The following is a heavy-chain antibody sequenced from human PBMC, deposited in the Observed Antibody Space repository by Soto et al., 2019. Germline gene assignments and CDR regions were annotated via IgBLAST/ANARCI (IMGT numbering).Heavy chain of an antibody. V-gene: IGHV1-8*01. CDR1: GYTFTSYD. D-gene: IGHD2-8*01. J-gene: IGHJ6*03. CDR2: MNPNSGNT. CDR3: ARGMVYAIAQPTYYYYYKAV. Sequence: ASVKVSCKASGYTFTSYDINWVRQATGQGLEWMGWMNPNSGNTGYAQKFQGRVTMTRNTSISTAYMELSSLRSEDTAVYYCARGMVYAIAQPTYYYYYKAVWSKGTTVTVS.